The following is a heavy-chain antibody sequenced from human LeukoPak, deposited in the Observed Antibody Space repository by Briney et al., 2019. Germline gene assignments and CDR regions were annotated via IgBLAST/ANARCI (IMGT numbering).Heavy chain of an antibody. CDR3: ALSLYYDFWSAYPFDY. CDR2: INSDGSST. CDR1: GFTFSSYW. D-gene: IGHD3-3*01. V-gene: IGHV3-74*01. J-gene: IGHJ4*02. Sequence: GGSLRLSCAASGFTFSSYWMHWVRQAPGKGLVWVSRINSDGSSTSYADSVKGRFTISRDNAKNTLYLQMNSLRAEDTAVYYYALSLYYDFWSAYPFDYWGQGTLVTVSS.